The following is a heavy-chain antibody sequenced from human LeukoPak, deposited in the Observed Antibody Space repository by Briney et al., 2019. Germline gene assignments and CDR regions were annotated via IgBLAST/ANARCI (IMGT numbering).Heavy chain of an antibody. CDR2: INHSGST. J-gene: IGHJ6*03. CDR1: GGSFSGYY. CDR3: ARDGIAAALGAGYYYYYMDV. D-gene: IGHD6-13*01. Sequence: SETLSLTCAVYGGSFSGYYWSWIRQPPGKGLEWIGEINHSGSTNYNPSLKSRVTISVDTSKNQFSLKLSSVTAADTAVYYCARDGIAAALGAGYYYYYMDVWGKGTTVTISS. V-gene: IGHV4-34*01.